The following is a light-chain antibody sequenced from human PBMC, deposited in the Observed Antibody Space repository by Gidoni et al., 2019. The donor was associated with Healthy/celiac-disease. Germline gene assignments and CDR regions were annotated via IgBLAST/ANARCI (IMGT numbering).Light chain of an antibody. CDR2: GAS. CDR3: QQYGSSPPNT. V-gene: IGKV3-20*01. J-gene: IGKJ2*01. CDR1: QSVSRSY. Sequence: EIVLTQSPGTLSLSPGERATLSCRASQSVSRSYLAWYQQKPGQAPRLLIYGASSRATGIPDRFRGSGSGTDVTLTISRLEPEDFAVYYCQQYGSSPPNTFGQGTKLEIK.